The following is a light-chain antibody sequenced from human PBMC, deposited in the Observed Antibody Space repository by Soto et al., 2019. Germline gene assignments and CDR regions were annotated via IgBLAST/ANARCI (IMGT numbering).Light chain of an antibody. CDR1: NIGSQS. CDR2: HDG. J-gene: IGLJ2*01. CDR3: QVWDSSSDQVV. V-gene: IGLV3-21*02. Sequence: SYELTQPHSVSVAPGQTATLTCGGDNIGSQSVHWYRQKPVQAPVLVVFHDGDRPSGIPDRFSVSNSGNTATLTISGVEVGDEADYYCQVWDSSSDQVVFGGGTKLTVL.